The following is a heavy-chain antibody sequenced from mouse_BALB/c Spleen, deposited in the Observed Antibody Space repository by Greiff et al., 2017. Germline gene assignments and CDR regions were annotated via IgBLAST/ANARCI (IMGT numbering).Heavy chain of an antibody. CDR3: ARDYYYGSSYYFDY. V-gene: IGHV5-17*02. Sequence: EVQRVESGGGLVQPGGSRKLSCAASGFTFSSFGMHWVRQAPEKGLEWVAYISSGSSTIYYADTVKGRFTISRDNPKNTLFLQMTSLRSEDTAMYYCARDYYYGSSYYFDYWGQGTTLTVSS. D-gene: IGHD1-1*01. J-gene: IGHJ2*01. CDR1: GFTFSSFG. CDR2: ISSGSSTI.